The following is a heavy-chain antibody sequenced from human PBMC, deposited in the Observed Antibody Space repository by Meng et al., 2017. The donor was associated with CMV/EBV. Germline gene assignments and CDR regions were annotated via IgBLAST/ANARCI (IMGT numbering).Heavy chain of an antibody. V-gene: IGHV3-48*04. CDR2: ISSSSSTI. Sequence: GGSLRLSCAASGSTFSSYSMNWVRQAPGKGLEWVSYISSSSSTIYYADSVKGRFTISRDNAKNSLYLQMNSLRAEDTAVYYCARDSRLWSNYYYYGMDVWGQGTTVTVSS. CDR3: ARDSRLWSNYYYYGMDV. CDR1: GSTFSSYS. J-gene: IGHJ6*02. D-gene: IGHD4/OR15-4a*01.